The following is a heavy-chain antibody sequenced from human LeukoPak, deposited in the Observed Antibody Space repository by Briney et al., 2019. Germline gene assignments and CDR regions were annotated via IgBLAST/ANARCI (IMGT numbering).Heavy chain of an antibody. Sequence: ASLKLSCKASGVTFSSYAISWVRQAPGQGLEWMGGIIPIFGTANYAQNFQGRVTITTDESTSTAYMELSSLRSEDTAVYYCAREKAYYFDYRGQGTLVTVSS. CDR1: GVTFSSYA. CDR2: IIPIFGTA. CDR3: AREKAYYFDY. V-gene: IGHV1-69*05. J-gene: IGHJ4*02.